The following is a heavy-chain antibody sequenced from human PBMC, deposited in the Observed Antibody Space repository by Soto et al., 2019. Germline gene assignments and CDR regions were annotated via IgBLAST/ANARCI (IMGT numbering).Heavy chain of an antibody. V-gene: IGHV3-74*01. J-gene: IGHJ4*02. Sequence: EVQLVESGGGLVQPGGSLRLSCAAXGFTFSSYWMHWVRQAPGKGLVWVSRINSDGSSTSYADSVKGRFTISRDNAKNTLYLQMNSLRAEDTAVYYCVRTSLVVAAATREDYWGQGTLVTVSS. CDR2: INSDGSST. CDR3: VRTSLVVAAATREDY. D-gene: IGHD2-15*01. CDR1: GFTFSSYW.